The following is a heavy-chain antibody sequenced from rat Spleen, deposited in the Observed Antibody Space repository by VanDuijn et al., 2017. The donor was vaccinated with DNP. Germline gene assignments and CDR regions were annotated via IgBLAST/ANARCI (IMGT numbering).Heavy chain of an antibody. V-gene: IGHV5-25*01. CDR3: VRWNSGHFDY. D-gene: IGHD4-3*01. Sequence: EVQLVESGGGLVQPGRSLKLSCAASGFTFSTYDMAWVRQAPTKGLEWVASISPGGGSTFYRDSVKGRFAISRDNAKSTLYLQMNSLRSEDMATYYCVRWNSGHFDYWGQGVMVPVSS. CDR1: GFTFSTYD. CDR2: ISPGGGST. J-gene: IGHJ2*01.